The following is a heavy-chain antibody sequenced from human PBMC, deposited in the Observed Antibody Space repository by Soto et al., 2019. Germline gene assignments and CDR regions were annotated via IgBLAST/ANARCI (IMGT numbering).Heavy chain of an antibody. V-gene: IGHV3-30*18. CDR2: ISYDGSNK. D-gene: IGHD6-19*01. J-gene: IGHJ4*02. Sequence: VQLVESGGGVVQPGRSLRLSCAASGFTFSNYGIHWVRQAPGKGLEWVAVISYDGSNKYYADSVKGRFTISRDNSKNTLYLQMDSLRAKDTAEDTAVYYCAKGGRRTVSGHLDYWGQGTLVTVSS. CDR3: AKGGRRTVSGHLDY. CDR1: GFTFSNYG.